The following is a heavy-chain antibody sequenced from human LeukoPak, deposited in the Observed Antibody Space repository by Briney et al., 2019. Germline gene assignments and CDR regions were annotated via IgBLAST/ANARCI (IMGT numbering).Heavy chain of an antibody. V-gene: IGHV1-18*04. CDR3: ARGRGYSSSSALVY. CDR1: GYTFTSYY. CDR2: ISAYNGNT. Sequence: ASVKVSCTASGYTFTSYYMHWVRQAPGQGLEWMGWISAYNGNTNYAQKLQGRVTMTTDTSTSTAYMELRSLRSDDTAVYYCARGRGYSSSSALVYWGQGTLVTVSS. D-gene: IGHD6-6*01. J-gene: IGHJ4*02.